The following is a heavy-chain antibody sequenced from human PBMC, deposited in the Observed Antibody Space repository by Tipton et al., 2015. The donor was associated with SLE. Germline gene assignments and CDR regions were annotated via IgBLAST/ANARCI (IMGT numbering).Heavy chain of an antibody. V-gene: IGHV4-39*07. J-gene: IGHJ4*02. Sequence: GLVKPSETLSLSCTVSGDSVSSSSYYWGWIRQPPGKGLEWIGSFYYSGSTYYNPSLKSRVTISVDTSKNQFSLKLSSVTAADTAVYYCARRMVGPRRYFDYWGQGTLVTVSS. CDR3: ARRMVGPRRYFDY. D-gene: IGHD2-8*01. CDR2: FYYSGST. CDR1: GDSVSSSSYY.